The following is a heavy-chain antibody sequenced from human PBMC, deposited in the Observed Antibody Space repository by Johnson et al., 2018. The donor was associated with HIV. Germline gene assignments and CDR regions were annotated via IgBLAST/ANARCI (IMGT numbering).Heavy chain of an antibody. CDR1: GFRFSTYD. D-gene: IGHD2-15*01. CDR3: AKVGLGHRNGFDI. V-gene: IGHV3-30*02. CDR2: IRYDGNNK. Sequence: QVLLLESGGGVVQPGGSLRLSCAASGFRFSTYDVHWVRQAPGKGLEWVAFIRYDGNNKFYADSVKGRFTISRDNAKNTLYLQMNSLRSEDTAIYYCAKVGLGHRNGFDIWGQGTMVTVSS. J-gene: IGHJ3*02.